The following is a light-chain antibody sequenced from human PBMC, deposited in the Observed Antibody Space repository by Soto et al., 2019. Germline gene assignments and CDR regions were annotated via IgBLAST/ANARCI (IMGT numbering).Light chain of an antibody. J-gene: IGLJ1*01. V-gene: IGLV2-14*01. CDR2: DVT. CDR1: SSYVGGYNF. Sequence: QSVLTQPASVSGSPGQSITISCTGTSSYVGGYNFVSWYQQHPDKAPKLTIYDVTNRPSGVSNRFSGSKSGNTASLTISGLQAEDEADYYCSSYTSISTYVFGTGTKVTVL. CDR3: SSYTSISTYV.